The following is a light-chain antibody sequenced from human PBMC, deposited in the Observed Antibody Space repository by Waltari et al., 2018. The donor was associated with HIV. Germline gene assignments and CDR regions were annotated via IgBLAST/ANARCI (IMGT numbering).Light chain of an antibody. J-gene: IGLJ3*02. V-gene: IGLV2-14*01. CDR3: SSFTASGTQV. CDR2: EVT. CDR1: SSDVGSYNY. Sequence: QSALAQPASVSGSPGQSITISCTGTSSDVGSYNYVSWYQHHPGKAPKLMIYEVTSRPSGVSNRFSGSKSGNTASLTISGLQAEDEADYYCSSFTASGTQVFGGGTKLTVL.